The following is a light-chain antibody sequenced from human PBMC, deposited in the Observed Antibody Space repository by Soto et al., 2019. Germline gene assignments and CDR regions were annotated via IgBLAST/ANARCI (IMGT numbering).Light chain of an antibody. J-gene: IGLJ2*01. CDR3: SSFVSDTTT. CDR2: DDF. CDR1: SIDVGTSNV. V-gene: IGLV2-23*01. Sequence: QSALTQPASVSGSPGQSIIISCTGTSIDVGTSNVVSWYQHSPGNAPKLIIYDDFRRPSWVSNRFSGSKSGNTASLTISGLQAEDEADYYCSSFVSDTTTFGGGTKLTVL.